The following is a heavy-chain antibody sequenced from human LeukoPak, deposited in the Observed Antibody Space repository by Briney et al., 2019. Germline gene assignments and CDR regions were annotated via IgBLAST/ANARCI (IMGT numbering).Heavy chain of an antibody. D-gene: IGHD1-26*01. CDR1: GFTFNNFA. Sequence: APLRLSCAASGFTFNNFAMSCVRQAPGKGLEWVSTLSGSGGDTFYADSVRGRVTISRDNSKNTLYLQMSNLRPEDTAVYYCAKDLTTISDYWGQGTLVTVSS. V-gene: IGHV3-23*01. CDR3: AKDLTTISDY. J-gene: IGHJ4*02. CDR2: LSGSGGDT.